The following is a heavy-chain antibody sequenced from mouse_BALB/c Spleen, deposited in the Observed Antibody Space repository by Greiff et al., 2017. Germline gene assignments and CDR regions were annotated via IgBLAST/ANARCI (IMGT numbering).Heavy chain of an antibody. D-gene: IGHD2-14*01. V-gene: IGHV5-6-5*01. J-gene: IGHJ2*01. CDR1: GFTFSSYA. CDR2: ISSGGST. CDR3: ARSAYYRYDEYYFDY. Sequence: EVKLVESGGGLVKPGGSLKLSCAASGFTFSSYAMSWVRQTPEKRLEWVASISSGGSTYYPDSVKGRFTISRDNARNILYLQMSSLRSEDTAMYYCARSAYYRYDEYYFDYWGQGTTLTVSS.